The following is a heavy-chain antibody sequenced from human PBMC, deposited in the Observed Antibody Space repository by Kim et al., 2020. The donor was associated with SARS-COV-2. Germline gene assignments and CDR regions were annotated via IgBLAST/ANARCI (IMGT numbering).Heavy chain of an antibody. Sequence: DSVKGRFTISRDNAKNSLYLQMNSLSDEDTAVYYCAREDRDYYGSGSYDYWGQGTLVTVSS. CDR3: AREDRDYYGSGSYDY. D-gene: IGHD3-10*01. V-gene: IGHV3-48*02. J-gene: IGHJ4*02.